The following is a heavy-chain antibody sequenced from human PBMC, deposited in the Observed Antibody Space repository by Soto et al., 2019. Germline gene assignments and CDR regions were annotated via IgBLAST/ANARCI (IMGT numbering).Heavy chain of an antibody. J-gene: IGHJ5*02. D-gene: IGHD4-4*01. CDR3: ARGDYSNANWFEP. CDR2: IYHSWST. CDR1: GGSISSGGYS. Sequence: QLQLQESGSGLVKPSQTLSLTCAVSGGSISSGGYSWSWIRQPPGKGLEWIGYIYHSWSTYYNPSLKSRVTISVDRSKNQCSLKLSSVTAADTAVYYCARGDYSNANWFEPWGQGTLVTVSS. V-gene: IGHV4-30-2*01.